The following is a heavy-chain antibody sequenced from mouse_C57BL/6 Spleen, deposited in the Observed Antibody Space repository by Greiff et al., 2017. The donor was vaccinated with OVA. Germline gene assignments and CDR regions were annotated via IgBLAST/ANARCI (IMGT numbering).Heavy chain of an antibody. J-gene: IGHJ2*01. Sequence: VQLKESGPGLVKPSQSLSLTCSVTGYSITSGYYWNWIRQFPGNKLEWMGYISYDGSTNYNPYLKNRISITRDTSNNQFFLKLNSVTTEDTATDYCARVTTVVATGYFDYWGQGTTLTVSS. CDR3: ARVTTVVATGYFDY. D-gene: IGHD1-1*01. CDR2: ISYDGST. CDR1: GYSITSGYY. V-gene: IGHV3-6*01.